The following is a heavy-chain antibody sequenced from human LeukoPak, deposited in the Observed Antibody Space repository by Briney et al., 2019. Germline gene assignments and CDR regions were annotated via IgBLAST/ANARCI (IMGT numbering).Heavy chain of an antibody. D-gene: IGHD3-16*02. CDR2: ISGSGDST. Sequence: PGGSLRLSCAPSGFTFSRHGMHRVRQAPGTGLEWVSAISGSGDSTYYADSVKGRFTISRDNSKNTLSLQMNNLRAEDTAVYHCARRIARYLVNYYYYSMDVWGQGTTVTVSS. V-gene: IGHV3-23*01. CDR3: ARRIARYLVNYYYYSMDV. J-gene: IGHJ6*02. CDR1: GFTFSRHG.